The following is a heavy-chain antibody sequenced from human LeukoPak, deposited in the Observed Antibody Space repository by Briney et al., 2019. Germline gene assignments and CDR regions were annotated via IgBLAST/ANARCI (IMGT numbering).Heavy chain of an antibody. V-gene: IGHV4-39*07. CDR3: ARGSWTWGFDY. D-gene: IGHD3/OR15-3a*01. Sequence: SETLSLTCTVSGGSISSSSYYWNWIRQPPGKGLEWIGYIYYSGSTYYNPSLKSRVTISVDTSKNQFSLKLSSVTAADTAVYYCARGSWTWGFDYWGQGTLVTVSS. CDR2: IYYSGST. CDR1: GGSISSSSYY. J-gene: IGHJ4*02.